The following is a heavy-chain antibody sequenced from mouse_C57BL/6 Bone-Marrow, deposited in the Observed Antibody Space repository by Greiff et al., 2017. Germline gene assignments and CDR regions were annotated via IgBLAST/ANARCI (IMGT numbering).Heavy chain of an antibody. V-gene: IGHV14-4*01. CDR3: TTEGGLRRGYYAMDY. CDR1: GFNIKDDY. J-gene: IGHJ4*01. Sequence: EVQLQQSGAELVRPGASVKLSCTASGFNIKDDYMHWVKQRPEPGLEWIGWIDPENGDTEYASKFQGKATITADTSSNTAYLQLSSLTSEDTAVYYCTTEGGLRRGYYAMDYWGQGTSVTVSS. D-gene: IGHD2-4*01. CDR2: IDPENGDT.